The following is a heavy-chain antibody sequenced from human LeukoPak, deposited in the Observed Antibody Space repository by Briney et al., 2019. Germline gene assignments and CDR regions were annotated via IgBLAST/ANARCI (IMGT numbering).Heavy chain of an antibody. V-gene: IGHV1-69*13. D-gene: IGHD1-7*01. Sequence: SVKVSCKASGGTFSSYAISWVRQAPGQGLEWMGGIIPIFGTANYAQKFQGRATITADESTSTAYMELSSLRSEDTAVYYCARGGSGWNYVYFDYWGQGTLVTVSS. CDR2: IIPIFGTA. CDR1: GGTFSSYA. CDR3: ARGGSGWNYVYFDY. J-gene: IGHJ4*02.